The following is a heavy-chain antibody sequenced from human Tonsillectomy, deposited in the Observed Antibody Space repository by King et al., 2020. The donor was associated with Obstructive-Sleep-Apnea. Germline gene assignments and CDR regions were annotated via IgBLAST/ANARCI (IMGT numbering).Heavy chain of an antibody. V-gene: IGHV1-18*04. D-gene: IGHD4-11*01. CDR1: GYTFNIYG. Sequence: QLVQSGAEVKTPGASVKVSCKASGYTFNIYGISCVRQAPGQGLEWMGWISAYNGNTNYAQKFQVRGTMTTDTSTSTSYMEVRRLTSDDTAVYYCASSTRTYSPPDYWGQGTLVTVSS. J-gene: IGHJ4*02. CDR2: ISAYNGNT. CDR3: ASSTRTYSPPDY.